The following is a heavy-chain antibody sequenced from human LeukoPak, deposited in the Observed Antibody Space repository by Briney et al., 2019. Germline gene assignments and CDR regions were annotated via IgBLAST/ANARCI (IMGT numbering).Heavy chain of an antibody. CDR3: AKEGYYDSSGYSDY. CDR2: ISGSGGST. V-gene: IGHV3-23*01. J-gene: IGHJ4*02. CDR1: GFTFSSYA. D-gene: IGHD3-22*01. Sequence: GGSLRLSCAASGFTFSSYAMSWVRQAPGKGLEGVSAISGSGGSTYYADSVKGRFTISRDNSKNTLYLQMNSLRAEDTAVYYCAKEGYYDSSGYSDYWGQGTLVTVSS.